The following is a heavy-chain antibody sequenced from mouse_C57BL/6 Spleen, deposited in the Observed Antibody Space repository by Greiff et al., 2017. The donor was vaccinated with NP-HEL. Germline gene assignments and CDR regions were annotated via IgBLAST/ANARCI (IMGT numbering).Heavy chain of an antibody. D-gene: IGHD1-1*01. J-gene: IGHJ3*01. Sequence: LQQSGPELVKPGASVKISCKASGYTFTDYYMNWVKQSHGKSLEWIGDINPNNGGTSYNQKFKGKATLTVDKSSSTAYMELRSLTSEDSAVYYCARKEGYYGSSPFAYWGQGTLVTVSA. CDR2: INPNNGGT. V-gene: IGHV1-26*01. CDR3: ARKEGYYGSSPFAY. CDR1: GYTFTDYY.